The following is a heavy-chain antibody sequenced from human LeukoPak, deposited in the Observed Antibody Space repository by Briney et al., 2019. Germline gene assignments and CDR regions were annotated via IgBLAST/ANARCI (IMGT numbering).Heavy chain of an antibody. CDR3: ARVPYDILTPRVWFDP. CDR2: ISSSSSTI. CDR1: GFTFSSYS. Sequence: GGSLRLSCAASGFTFSSYSMNWVRQAPGKGLEWVSYISSSSSTIYYADSVKGRFTISRDNAKNSLYLQMNSLRAEDTAVYYCARVPYDILTPRVWFDPWGQGTLVTVSS. J-gene: IGHJ5*02. V-gene: IGHV3-48*04. D-gene: IGHD3-9*01.